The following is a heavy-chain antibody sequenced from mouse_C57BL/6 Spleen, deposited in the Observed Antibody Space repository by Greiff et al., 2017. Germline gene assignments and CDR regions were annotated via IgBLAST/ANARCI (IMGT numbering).Heavy chain of an antibody. Sequence: EVQLQESGPGLAKPSQTLSLTCSVTGYSITSDYWNWIRTFPGNKLEYMGYISYSGSTYYNPSLKSRISITRDTSKNQYYLQLNSVTTEDTATYYCARSLSYEYFDYWGQGTTLTVSS. CDR3: ARSLSYEYFDY. V-gene: IGHV3-8*01. J-gene: IGHJ2*01. CDR2: ISYSGST. CDR1: GYSITSDY. D-gene: IGHD2-3*01.